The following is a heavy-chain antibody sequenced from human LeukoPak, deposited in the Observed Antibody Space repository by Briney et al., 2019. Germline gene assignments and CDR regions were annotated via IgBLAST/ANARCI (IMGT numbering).Heavy chain of an antibody. CDR2: IYPGDSDA. CDR3: ATPGATGKSKGAFDI. CDR1: GYSFTSYW. D-gene: IGHD1-1*01. V-gene: IGHV5-51*01. Sequence: GESLKISCKGSGYSFTSYWIGWVRQMPGKGLEWMGIIYPGDSDARYSPSFQGQVTISADKSISTAYLQWGSLKASDTAMYYCATPGATGKSKGAFDIWGQGTTVTVSS. J-gene: IGHJ3*02.